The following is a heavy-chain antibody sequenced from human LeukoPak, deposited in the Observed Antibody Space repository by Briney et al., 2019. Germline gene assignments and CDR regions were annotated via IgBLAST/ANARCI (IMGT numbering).Heavy chain of an antibody. CDR3: ARDYSAFGY. J-gene: IGHJ4*02. V-gene: IGHV3-48*04. D-gene: IGHD2-15*01. Sequence: GGSLRLSCAASGFSFSTYSLNWVRQAPGKGLEWLSYITSDSSSIFYADAVKGRFTISRDNAKNSLYLQMNSLRAEDTAVYYCARDYSAFGYWGQGTLVTVSS. CDR1: GFSFSTYS. CDR2: ITSDSSSI.